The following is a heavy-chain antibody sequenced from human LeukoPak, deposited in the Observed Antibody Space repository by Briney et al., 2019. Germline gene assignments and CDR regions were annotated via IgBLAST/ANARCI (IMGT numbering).Heavy chain of an antibody. CDR1: GGSFSSYY. CDR3: ARGRGKKDGRHDYVWGSYRLKYYFDY. D-gene: IGHD3-16*02. CDR2: IYYSGST. J-gene: IGHJ4*02. V-gene: IGHV4-59*12. Sequence: SETLSLTCTVSGGSFSSYYWSWIRQPPGKGLEWIGYIYYSGSTDYNPSLKSRVTISVETSKNQFSLKLNSVTAADTAVYYCARGRGKKDGRHDYVWGSYRLKYYFDYWGQGTLVTVSS.